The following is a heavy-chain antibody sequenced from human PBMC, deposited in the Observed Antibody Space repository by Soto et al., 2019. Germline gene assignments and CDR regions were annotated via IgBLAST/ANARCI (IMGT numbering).Heavy chain of an antibody. CDR1: GGTFSSYA. CDR3: ASGSTPGEWLLSETYNWFDP. J-gene: IGHJ5*02. D-gene: IGHD3-3*01. Sequence: QVQLVQSGAEVKKPGSSVKVSCKASGGTFSSYAISWVRQAPGQGLEWMGGIIPIFGTANYAQKFQGRVTITADESTSTAYMELSSLRSEDTAVYYCASGSTPGEWLLSETYNWFDPWGQGTLVTVSS. V-gene: IGHV1-69*01. CDR2: IIPIFGTA.